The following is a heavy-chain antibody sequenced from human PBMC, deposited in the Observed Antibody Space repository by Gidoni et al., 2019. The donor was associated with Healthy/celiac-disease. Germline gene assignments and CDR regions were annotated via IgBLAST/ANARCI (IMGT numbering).Heavy chain of an antibody. CDR2: INHSGST. Sequence: QVQLQQWGAGLLKPSETLSLTCAVYGGSFRGYYWSWIRQPPGKGLEWIGEINHSGSTNYNPSLKSRVTISVDTSKNQFSLKLSSVTAADTAVYYCAKPDYGDYGRLNWFDPWGQGTLVTVSS. CDR1: GGSFRGYY. V-gene: IGHV4-34*01. J-gene: IGHJ5*02. CDR3: AKPDYGDYGRLNWFDP. D-gene: IGHD4-17*01.